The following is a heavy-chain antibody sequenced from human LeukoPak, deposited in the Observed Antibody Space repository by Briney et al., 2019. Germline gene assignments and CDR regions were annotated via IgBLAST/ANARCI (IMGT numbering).Heavy chain of an antibody. V-gene: IGHV3-66*01. CDR1: GFTVSSNF. J-gene: IGHJ6*03. CDR2: ILSNGGRT. Sequence: GGSLRLSCAASGFTVSSNFMSWARQPQGKGLEWASVILSNGGRTNYADSVKGRFIISRDNSKNTLNLQMNGLRIEDTAVYYCARDNRDYDYWSGLYYFYMHVWGKGTTVTVSS. CDR3: ARDNRDYDYWSGLYYFYMHV. D-gene: IGHD3-3*01.